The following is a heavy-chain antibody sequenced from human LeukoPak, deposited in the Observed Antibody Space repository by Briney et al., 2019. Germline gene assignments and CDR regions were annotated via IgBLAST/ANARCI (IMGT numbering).Heavy chain of an antibody. Sequence: SVKVSCKASGYTFTSYAISWVRQAPGQGLEWMGGIIPIFGTANYAQKFQGRVTITADKSTSTAYMELSSLRSEDTAVYYCASGTTVTTFPGYYYYMDVWGKGTTVTVSS. CDR2: IIPIFGTA. V-gene: IGHV1-69*06. CDR3: ASGTTVTTFPGYYYYMDV. J-gene: IGHJ6*03. CDR1: GYTFTSYA. D-gene: IGHD4-17*01.